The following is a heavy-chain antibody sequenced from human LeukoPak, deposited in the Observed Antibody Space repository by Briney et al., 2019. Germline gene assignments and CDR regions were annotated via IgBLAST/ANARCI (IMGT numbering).Heavy chain of an antibody. J-gene: IGHJ4*02. Sequence: GGSLRLSCAASGFTFSSYWMHWVRQAPGEGLVWVSRINTDGSSTNYADSVKGRFTISRDNAKNTLYLQMNSLRAEDTAVYYCARTLNWAFDFWGQGTLVTVSS. V-gene: IGHV3-74*01. D-gene: IGHD7-27*01. CDR1: GFTFSSYW. CDR2: INTDGSST. CDR3: ARTLNWAFDF.